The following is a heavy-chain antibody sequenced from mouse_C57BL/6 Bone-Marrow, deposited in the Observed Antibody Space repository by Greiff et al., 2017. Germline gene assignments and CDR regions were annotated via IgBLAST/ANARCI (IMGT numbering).Heavy chain of an antibody. CDR3: ARPATTPFYDMDY. Sequence: EVKVEESGGGLVQPGGSLKLSCAASGFTFSDYYMYWVRQTPEKSLEWVAYISNGGGSTYYPDTVKGRFTISRDNAKNTLYLQMSRLKSEDTAMYYCARPATTPFYDMDYWGQGTSVTVSS. D-gene: IGHD1-2*01. CDR1: GFTFSDYY. V-gene: IGHV5-12*01. CDR2: ISNGGGST. J-gene: IGHJ4*01.